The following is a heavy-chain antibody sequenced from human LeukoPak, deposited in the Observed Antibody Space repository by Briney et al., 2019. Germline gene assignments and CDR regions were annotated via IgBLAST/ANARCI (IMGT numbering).Heavy chain of an antibody. V-gene: IGHV4-4*02. Sequence: SGTLSLTCAVSGGSISSSNWWSWVRQPPGKGLEWIGEINHSGSTNYNPSLKSRVTISVDTSKNQFSLKLSSVTAADTAVYYCADRPPFDYWGQGTLVTVSS. J-gene: IGHJ4*02. CDR1: GGSISSSNW. CDR3: ADRPPFDY. CDR2: INHSGST.